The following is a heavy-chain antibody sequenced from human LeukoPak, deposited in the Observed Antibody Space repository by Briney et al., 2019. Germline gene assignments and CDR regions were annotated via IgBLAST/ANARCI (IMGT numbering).Heavy chain of an antibody. CDR3: AREKMVGAPKLLDY. J-gene: IGHJ4*02. CDR2: INPNSGGT. CDR1: GYTFTGYY. V-gene: IGHV1-2*02. Sequence: ASVNVSCKCSGYTFTGYYLHWVWQAPAQGIGWVGWINPNSGGTNYAQKFQGRVTMTRETSMSTAHMELSRLRSDDTAVYFCAREKMVGAPKLLDYWGQGTLVTVSS. D-gene: IGHD1-26*01.